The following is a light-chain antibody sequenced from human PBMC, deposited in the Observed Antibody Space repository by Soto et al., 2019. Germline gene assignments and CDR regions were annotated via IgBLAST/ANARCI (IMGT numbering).Light chain of an antibody. Sequence: QSVLTQPASVSGSPGQSITISCTGTSGXXGSYNRVSWYQQHPGKAPKLIIYEVTDRPSGVSNRFSGSKSGNTASLTISGLQAEDEAEYYCSSYTNINTRACVFGTGTKV. CDR3: SSYTNINTRACV. V-gene: IGLV2-14*01. J-gene: IGLJ1*01. CDR2: EVT. CDR1: SGXXGSYNR.